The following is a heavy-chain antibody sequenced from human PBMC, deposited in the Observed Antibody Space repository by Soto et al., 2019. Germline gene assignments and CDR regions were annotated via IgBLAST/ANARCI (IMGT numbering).Heavy chain of an antibody. CDR3: ARQGSGSPFDI. CDR2: IYYSGST. J-gene: IGHJ3*02. Sequence: SETLSLTCTVSCGSISSYYWSWIRQPPGKGLEWIGYIYYSGSTNYNPSLKSRVTISVDTSKNQSSLKLSSVTAADTAVYYCARQGSGSPFDIWGQGTMVTVSS. D-gene: IGHD3-10*01. V-gene: IGHV4-59*08. CDR1: CGSISSYY.